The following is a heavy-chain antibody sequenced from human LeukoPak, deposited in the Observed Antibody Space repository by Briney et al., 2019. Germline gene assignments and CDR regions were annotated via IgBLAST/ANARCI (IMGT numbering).Heavy chain of an antibody. D-gene: IGHD3/OR15-3a*01. CDR3: TRAVPADDFSRGY. CDR2: ISSTSRYI. J-gene: IGHJ4*02. V-gene: IGHV3-21*01. Sequence: GGSLRLSCVASGFTLRSYSMNWVRQAPGKGLEWVSCISSTSRYIYYADSVKGRFTISRDNAKNTVYLQMNSLRAEDTAVYYCTRAVPADDFSRGYWGQGTLLTVSS. CDR1: GFTLRSYS.